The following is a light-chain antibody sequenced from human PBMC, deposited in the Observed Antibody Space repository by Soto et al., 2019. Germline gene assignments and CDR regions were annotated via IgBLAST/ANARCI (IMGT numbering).Light chain of an antibody. V-gene: IGKV3-15*01. CDR1: QSVKGN. Sequence: DILMTQSPDTLSMSPGERATLSFRASQSVKGNLAWYQQRPGQAPRLLIYGASTGATGVPGRFSGSGSGTEFTLTISSLQSEDFAVYYCMQGTHWPRTFGQGTKVDIK. J-gene: IGKJ1*01. CDR3: MQGTHWPRT. CDR2: GAS.